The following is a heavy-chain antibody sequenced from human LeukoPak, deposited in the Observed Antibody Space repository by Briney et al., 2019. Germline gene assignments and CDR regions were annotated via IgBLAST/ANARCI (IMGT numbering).Heavy chain of an antibody. V-gene: IGHV4-34*01. CDR1: GGSFSGYY. Sequence: PSETLSLTCAVYGGSFSGYYWSWIRQPPGKGLEWIGEINHSGSTNYNPSLKSRVTISVDTSKNQFSLKLSSVTAADTAVYYCARGGIVRRANYFDYWGQGTLVTVSS. D-gene: IGHD3-16*02. CDR3: ARGGIVRRANYFDY. CDR2: INHSGST. J-gene: IGHJ4*02.